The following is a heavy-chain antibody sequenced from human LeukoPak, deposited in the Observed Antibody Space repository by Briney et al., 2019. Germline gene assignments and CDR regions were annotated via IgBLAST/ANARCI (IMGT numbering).Heavy chain of an antibody. V-gene: IGHV4-39*07. CDR1: GGSISSSSYY. Sequence: NPSETLSLTCTVSGGSISSSSYYWGWIRQPPGKGLEWIGSIYYSGSTYYNPSLKSRVTISVDTSKNQFSLKLSSVTAADTAVYYCARLSSMRGYDYVWGRTRYYMDVWGKGTTVTISS. J-gene: IGHJ6*03. D-gene: IGHD3-16*01. CDR2: IYYSGST. CDR3: ARLSSMRGYDYVWGRTRYYMDV.